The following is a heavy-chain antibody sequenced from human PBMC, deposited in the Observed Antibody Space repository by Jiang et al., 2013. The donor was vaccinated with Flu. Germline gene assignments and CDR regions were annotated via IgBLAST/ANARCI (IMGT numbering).Heavy chain of an antibody. Sequence: TGYADSVKGRFTISRDNAKNSLYLQMNSLRAEDTALYYCARSSGPYSSSWYETYYFDYWGQGTLVTVSS. CDR3: ARSSGPYSSSWYETYYFDY. V-gene: IGHV3-20*03. J-gene: IGHJ4*02. D-gene: IGHD6-13*01. CDR2: T.